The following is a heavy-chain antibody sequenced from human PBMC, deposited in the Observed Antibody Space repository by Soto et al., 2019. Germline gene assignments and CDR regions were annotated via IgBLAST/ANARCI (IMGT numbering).Heavy chain of an antibody. Sequence: ASVKVSCKASGYTFTGYYMHWVRQAPGQGLEWMGWINPNSGGTNYAQKFQGWVTMTRDTSISTAYMELSRLRSDDTAVYYCARGNVKYRSRWFAYYYYMDVWSNGKTVNVSS. CDR2: INPNSGGT. CDR3: ARGNVKYRSRWFAYYYYMDV. D-gene: IGHD6-13*01. V-gene: IGHV1-2*04. J-gene: IGHJ6*03. CDR1: GYTFTGYY.